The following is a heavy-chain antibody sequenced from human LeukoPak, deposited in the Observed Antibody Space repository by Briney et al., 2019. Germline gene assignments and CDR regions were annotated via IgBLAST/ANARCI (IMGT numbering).Heavy chain of an antibody. CDR1: GYTFTSYA. Sequence: RASVKVSCKASGYTFTSYAMNWVRQAPGQGLEWMGWINTNTGNPTYAQGFTGRFVFSLDTSVSTAYLQISSLKAEDTAVYYCARGYTKDMTSVSHFDYWGQGNLVTVSS. J-gene: IGHJ4*02. CDR2: INTNTGNP. D-gene: IGHD4-17*01. CDR3: ARGYTKDMTSVSHFDY. V-gene: IGHV7-4-1*02.